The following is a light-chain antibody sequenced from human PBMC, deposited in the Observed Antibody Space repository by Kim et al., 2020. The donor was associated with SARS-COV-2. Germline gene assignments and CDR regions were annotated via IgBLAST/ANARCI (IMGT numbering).Light chain of an antibody. V-gene: IGKV3-20*01. CDR2: GTS. J-gene: IGKJ3*01. Sequence: PPGERATPACRASQTMNTNYFGWFQQKPGQAPRLLIYGTSNRASDIPERFSGSGSRTDFTLTISRLEPEDFAVYYCQQYFRSPPTFGPGTKVDIK. CDR1: QTMNTNY. CDR3: QQYFRSPPT.